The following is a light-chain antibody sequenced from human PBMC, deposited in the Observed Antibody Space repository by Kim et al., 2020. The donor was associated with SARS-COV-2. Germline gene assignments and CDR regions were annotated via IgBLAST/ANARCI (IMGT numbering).Light chain of an antibody. J-gene: IGLJ1*01. Sequence: QSSTISCTGTSSDADGYKYVSSYQQHPGKAPQLMIYDVSNRPSGVSTRFSGSKSGNTASLTISGLQAEDEADYYCSSYTRSSTNYVFGTGTKVTVL. CDR3: SSYTRSSTNYV. V-gene: IGLV2-14*03. CDR2: DVS. CDR1: SSDADGYKY.